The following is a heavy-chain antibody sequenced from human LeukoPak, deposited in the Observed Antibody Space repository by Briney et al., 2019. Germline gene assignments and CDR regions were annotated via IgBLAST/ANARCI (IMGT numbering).Heavy chain of an antibody. Sequence: GGSLRLSCAASGFTYSSYGMHWVRQAPGKGLEWVAFIRYDGSNKYYADSAKGRFTVSRDNSKNTLYLQMNSLRAEDTAVYYCASICGGDCSYYFDYGGQGTLVTVSS. CDR1: GFTYSSYG. CDR2: IRYDGSNK. D-gene: IGHD2-21*01. CDR3: ASICGGDCSYYFDY. V-gene: IGHV3-30*02. J-gene: IGHJ4*02.